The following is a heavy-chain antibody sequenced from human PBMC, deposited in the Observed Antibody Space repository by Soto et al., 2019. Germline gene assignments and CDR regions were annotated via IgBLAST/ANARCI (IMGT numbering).Heavy chain of an antibody. CDR3: ARSYYDFWSGYLNYFDY. V-gene: IGHV1-8*01. CDR2: MNPNSGNT. J-gene: IGHJ4*02. Sequence: QVQLVQSGAEVKKPGASVKVSCKASGYTFTSYDINWVRQATGQGLEWMGWMNPNSGNTGYAQKFQGRATMTRNTSLSTAYMELSSLRSEDTAVYYCARSYYDFWSGYLNYFDYWGQGTLVTVSS. CDR1: GYTFTSYD. D-gene: IGHD3-3*01.